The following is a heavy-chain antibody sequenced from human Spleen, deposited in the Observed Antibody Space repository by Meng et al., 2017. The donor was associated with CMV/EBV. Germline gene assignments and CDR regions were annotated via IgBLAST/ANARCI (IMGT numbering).Heavy chain of an antibody. J-gene: IGHJ4*02. Sequence: YYWSWIRQPPGKGLEWIGEIKHSGSTNYNPSLKSRVTISVDTSKNQFSLKLSSVTAADTAVYYCAREYAGDCSSTSCYRRRGFYFDYWGQGTLVTVSS. V-gene: IGHV4-34*01. CDR3: AREYAGDCSSTSCYRRRGFYFDY. D-gene: IGHD2-2*01. CDR2: IKHSGST. CDR1: YY.